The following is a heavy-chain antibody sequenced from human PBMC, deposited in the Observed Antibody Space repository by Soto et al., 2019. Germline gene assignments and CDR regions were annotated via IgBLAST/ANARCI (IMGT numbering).Heavy chain of an antibody. Sequence: EVQLVESGGGLVKPGGSLRLSCAASGFTFSSYSMNWVRQAPGKGLEWVSSISSSSSYIYYADSVKGRFTISRDNAKNSLYMQMNSLRAEDTAVYYSARDPNWRGAFDIWGQGTMVTVSS. CDR2: ISSSSSYI. CDR1: GFTFSSYS. D-gene: IGHD7-27*01. J-gene: IGHJ3*02. V-gene: IGHV3-21*01. CDR3: ARDPNWRGAFDI.